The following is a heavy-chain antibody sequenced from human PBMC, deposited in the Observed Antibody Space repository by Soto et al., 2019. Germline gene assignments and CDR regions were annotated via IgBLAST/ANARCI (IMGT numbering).Heavy chain of an antibody. CDR3: ARGGPYNYGPRGSRVADF. CDR2: INTEGSST. V-gene: IGHV3-74*01. Sequence: GGSLKLSCAASGFTFNDCCMHWVRQVPGKGRVWVYHINTEGSSTSSAASVKGRFTLSRDNAKHTLSLQMSSLRVEDTALCYCARGGPYNYGPRGSRVADFWGQGTLVNVSS. CDR1: GFTFNDCC. D-gene: IGHD5-18*01. J-gene: IGHJ4*02.